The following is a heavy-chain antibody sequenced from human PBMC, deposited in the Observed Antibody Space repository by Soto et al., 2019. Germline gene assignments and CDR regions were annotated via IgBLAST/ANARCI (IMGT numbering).Heavy chain of an antibody. Sequence: QVQLVQSGAEVKKPGSSVKVSCKASGGTFSSYTISWVRKAPGQGLEWMGRIIPILGIANYAQKFQGRVTITADKSTSTAYMELSSLRSEDTAVYYCAIRGMTTVTTYFDYWGQGTLVTVSS. CDR3: AIRGMTTVTTYFDY. V-gene: IGHV1-69*02. CDR1: GGTFSSYT. CDR2: IIPILGIA. J-gene: IGHJ4*02. D-gene: IGHD4-17*01.